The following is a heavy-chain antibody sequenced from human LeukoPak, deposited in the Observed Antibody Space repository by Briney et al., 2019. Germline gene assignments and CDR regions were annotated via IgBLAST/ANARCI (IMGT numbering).Heavy chain of an antibody. V-gene: IGHV3-7*01. CDR3: ARDGDTSGYSD. Sequence: GGSLRLSCVASGFTFSTYWMSWVRQAPGKGLEWVANIKQDGSEKYYLDSVRGRFTISRDNAKNSLYLQMNSLRAEDTAVYYCARDGDTSGYSDWGQGTLVTVSS. J-gene: IGHJ4*02. CDR2: IKQDGSEK. D-gene: IGHD3-22*01. CDR1: GFTFSTYW.